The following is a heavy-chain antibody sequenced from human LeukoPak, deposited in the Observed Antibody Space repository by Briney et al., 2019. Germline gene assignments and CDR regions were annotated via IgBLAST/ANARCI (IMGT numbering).Heavy chain of an antibody. CDR1: GYTFTSYA. CDR3: ARGGAAAPFYYFDY. D-gene: IGHD6-13*01. Sequence: ASVKVSCKASGYTFTSYATHWVRQAPGQRLEWMGWINAGNGNTKYSQKFQGRVTITRDTSASTAYMELSSLRSEDTAVYYCARGGAAAPFYYFDYWGQGTLVTVSS. V-gene: IGHV1-3*01. CDR2: INAGNGNT. J-gene: IGHJ4*02.